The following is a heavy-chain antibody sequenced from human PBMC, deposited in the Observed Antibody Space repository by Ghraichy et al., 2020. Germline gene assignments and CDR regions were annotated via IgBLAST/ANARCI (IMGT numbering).Heavy chain of an antibody. CDR1: GGSISSSSYY. J-gene: IGHJ4*02. Sequence: SETLSLTCTVSGGSISSSSYYWGWIRQPPGKGLEWIGSIYYSGSTYYNPSLKSRVTMSVDTSKNQFSLRLTSVTAADTAVYYCATQTTTYGSGSFFDYWGQGKLVTVSS. CDR3: ATQTTTYGSGSFFDY. D-gene: IGHD3-10*01. CDR2: IYYSGST. V-gene: IGHV4-39*01.